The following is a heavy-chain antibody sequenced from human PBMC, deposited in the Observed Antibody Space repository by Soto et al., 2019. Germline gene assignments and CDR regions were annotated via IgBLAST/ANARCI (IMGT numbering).Heavy chain of an antibody. Sequence: ASETLSLTCTVSGGSISSGGYYWSWIRQHPGKGLEWIGYIYYSGSTYYNPSLKSRVTISVDTSKNQFSLKLSSVTAADTAVYYCARDRRVAGFDYWGQGTLVTVSS. CDR3: ARDRRVAGFDY. J-gene: IGHJ4*02. V-gene: IGHV4-31*03. CDR2: IYYSGST. D-gene: IGHD6-19*01. CDR1: GGSISSGGYY.